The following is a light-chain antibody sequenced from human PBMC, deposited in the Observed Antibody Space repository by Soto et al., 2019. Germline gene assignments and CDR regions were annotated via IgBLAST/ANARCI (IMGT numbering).Light chain of an antibody. J-gene: IGKJ1*01. CDR2: GAS. V-gene: IGKV3-15*01. Sequence: EIVMTQSPATLSVSPGERATLSCRASQSVSSILAWYQQKPGQAPRLLIYGASTRATGIPARFSGSGSGTEFTLTISRQQSEDFAVYYCQHYNNWSTFGQGTKVEIK. CDR3: QHYNNWST. CDR1: QSVSSI.